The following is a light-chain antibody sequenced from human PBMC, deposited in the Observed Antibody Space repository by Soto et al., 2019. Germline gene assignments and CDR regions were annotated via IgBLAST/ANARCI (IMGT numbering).Light chain of an antibody. CDR1: SNDIGAYNY. CDR3: SSYAGRETGV. Sequence: QSALTQPPSASGSPGQSVTISCTGTSNDIGAYNYVSWYQQYPGKAPKLIIYEVFRRPSGVPDRFSGSKSGNMASLTVSGLQPEDEADYYCSSYAGRETGVFGTGTKLTVL. J-gene: IGLJ1*01. V-gene: IGLV2-8*01. CDR2: EVF.